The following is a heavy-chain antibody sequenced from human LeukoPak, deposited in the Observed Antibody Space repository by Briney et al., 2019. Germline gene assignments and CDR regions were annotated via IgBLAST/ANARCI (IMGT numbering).Heavy chain of an antibody. D-gene: IGHD3-3*01. CDR2: IYYSGST. CDR3: ARDRITPPDWFDP. Sequence: SETLSLTCTVSGGSISSYYWSWIRQPPGKGLEWIGYIYYSGSTNYNPSLKSRVTISVDTSKNQFSLKLSSVTAADTAVYYCARDRITPPDWFDPWGQGTLVTVSS. V-gene: IGHV4-59*12. J-gene: IGHJ5*02. CDR1: GGSISSYY.